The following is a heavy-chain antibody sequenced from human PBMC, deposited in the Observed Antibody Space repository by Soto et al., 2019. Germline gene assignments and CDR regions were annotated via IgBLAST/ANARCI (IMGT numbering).Heavy chain of an antibody. J-gene: IGHJ2*01. CDR2: INPDSGGT. CDR1: GYKFTTYY. Sequence: ASVKVSCKASGYKFTTYYMHWVRQAPGQGLEWMGWINPDSGGTNLAQRFQGRVTMTSDTSINTAYMELSSLRSDDTAVYYCAIRTGQLAIISEFDGDWFFEVWGRGTLVTSPQ. CDR3: AIRTGQLAIISEFDGDWFFEV. V-gene: IGHV1-2*02. D-gene: IGHD2-2*01.